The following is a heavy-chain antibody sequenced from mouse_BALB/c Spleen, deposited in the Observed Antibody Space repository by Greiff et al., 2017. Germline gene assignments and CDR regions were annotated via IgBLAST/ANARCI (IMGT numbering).Heavy chain of an antibody. CDR1: GYTFTSYY. CDR3: TRSERYAMDY. CDR2: INPSNGGT. J-gene: IGHJ4*01. Sequence: QVQLKESGAELVKPGASVKLSCKASGYTFTSYYMYWVKQRPGQGLEWIGEINPSNGGTNFNEKFKSKATLTVDKSSSTAYMQLSSLTSEDSAVYYCTRSERYAMDYWGQGTSVTVSS. V-gene: IGHV1S81*02.